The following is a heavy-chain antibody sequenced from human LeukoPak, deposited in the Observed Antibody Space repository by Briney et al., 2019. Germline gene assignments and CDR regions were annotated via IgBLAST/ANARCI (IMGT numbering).Heavy chain of an antibody. J-gene: IGHJ4*02. CDR3: ARERPEYYDSSG. CDR2: IIPIFGTA. Sequence: ASVKVSCKASGGTFSSYAISWVRQAPGQGLEWMGGIIPIFGTANYAQKFHGRDTITTDESTSTAYMELSSLRSEETAVYYCARERPEYYDSSGWGQGTLVTVSS. D-gene: IGHD3-22*01. V-gene: IGHV1-69*05. CDR1: GGTFSSYA.